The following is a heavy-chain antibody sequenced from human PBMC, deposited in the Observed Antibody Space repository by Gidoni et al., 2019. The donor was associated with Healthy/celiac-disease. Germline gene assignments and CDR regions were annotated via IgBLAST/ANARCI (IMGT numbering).Heavy chain of an antibody. CDR1: GGSISSYY. J-gene: IGHJ5*02. CDR2: IYYSGST. D-gene: IGHD3-10*01. V-gene: IGHV4-59*01. CDR3: ARDNMVRGVTNWFDP. Sequence: QVQLQESGPGLVQPSETLSLTCTVAGGSISSYYWSWIRQPPGKGLEWIGYIYYSGSTNYNPYLKSRVTISVDTSKNQFSLKLSSVTAADTAVYYCARDNMVRGVTNWFDPWGQGTLVTVSS.